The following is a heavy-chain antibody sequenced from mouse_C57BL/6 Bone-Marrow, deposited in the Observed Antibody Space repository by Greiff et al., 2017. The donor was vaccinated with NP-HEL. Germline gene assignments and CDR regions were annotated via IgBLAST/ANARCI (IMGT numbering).Heavy chain of an antibody. V-gene: IGHV1-55*01. CDR1: GYTFTSYW. CDR3: AREVIYYYGSSYDY. Sequence: QVQLQQPGAELVKPGASVKMSCKASGYTFTSYWITWVKQRPGQGLEWIGDIYPGSGSTNYNEKFKSKATLTVDTSSSTAYMQLSSLTSEDSAVYYCAREVIYYYGSSYDYWGQGTTLTVSS. D-gene: IGHD1-1*01. CDR2: IYPGSGST. J-gene: IGHJ2*01.